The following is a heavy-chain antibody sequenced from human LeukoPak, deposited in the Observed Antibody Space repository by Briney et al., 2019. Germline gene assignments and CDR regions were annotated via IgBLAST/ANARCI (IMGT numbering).Heavy chain of an antibody. D-gene: IGHD6-13*01. CDR1: GYTFTGYY. CDR3: ARSPAAGTIHYYYYMDV. V-gene: IGHV1-2*02. J-gene: IGHJ6*03. CDR2: INPNSGGT. Sequence: AASVKVSCKASGYTFTGYYMHWVRQAPGQGLEWMGWINPNSGGTNYAQKFQGRVTMTRDTSISTAYMELSRLRSDDTAVYYCARSPAAGTIHYYYYMDVWGKGTTVTISS.